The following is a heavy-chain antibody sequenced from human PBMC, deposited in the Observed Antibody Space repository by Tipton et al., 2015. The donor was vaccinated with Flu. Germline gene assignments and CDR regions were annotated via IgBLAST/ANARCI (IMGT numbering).Heavy chain of an antibody. D-gene: IGHD3-10*01. CDR1: GFTVSSNY. CDR3: AKDDRGDWYFDL. V-gene: IGHV3-23*01. Sequence: SLRLSCAASGFTVSSNYMSWVRQALGKGLEWVSVISGSGGSTYYADSVKGRFTISRDNSKNTLYLQMNSLRAEDTAVYYCAKDDRGDWYFDLWGRGTLVTVSS. J-gene: IGHJ2*01. CDR2: ISGSGGST.